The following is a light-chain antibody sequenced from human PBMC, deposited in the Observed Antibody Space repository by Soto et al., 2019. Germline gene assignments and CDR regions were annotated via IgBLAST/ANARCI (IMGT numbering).Light chain of an antibody. CDR3: SSYTSNNTPV. CDR2: EVR. J-gene: IGLJ1*01. CDR1: SSDIGGYDY. Sequence: QSALTQAASVSGSPGQSITISCTGTSSDIGGYDYVSWYQHHPGKAPRLMIYEVRNRPSGVSNRFSGSKSGNTASLTISGRQTEDEDDYYCSSYTSNNTPVFGTGTKLTVL. V-gene: IGLV2-14*01.